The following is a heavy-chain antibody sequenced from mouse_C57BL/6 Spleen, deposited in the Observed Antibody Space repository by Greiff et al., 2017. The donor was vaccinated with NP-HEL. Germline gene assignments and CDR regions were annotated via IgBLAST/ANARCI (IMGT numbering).Heavy chain of an antibody. CDR2: INPSSGYT. CDR1: GYTFTSYW. J-gene: IGHJ2*01. V-gene: IGHV1-7*01. CDR3: ARLLRYSREDY. D-gene: IGHD1-1*01. Sequence: VPLQDSLAPISKPGSSVKLSCKASGYTFTSYWMHWVKQRPGQGLEWIGYINPSSGYTKYNQKFKDKATLTADKSSSTAYMQLSSLTYEDSAVYYCARLLRYSREDYWGQGTTLTVSS.